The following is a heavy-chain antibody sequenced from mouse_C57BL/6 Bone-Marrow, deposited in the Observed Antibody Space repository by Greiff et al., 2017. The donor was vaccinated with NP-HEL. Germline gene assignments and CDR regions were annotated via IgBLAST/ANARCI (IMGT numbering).Heavy chain of an antibody. CDR1: GFTFSGFG. Sequence: EVKLVESGGGLVQPGGSRKLSCAASGFTFSGFGMHWVRQAPEKGLDWVAYISSGSNTIYYADTLKGRFTISRDNPKNTLFLQMTSLRSEDTAMYYCARGGFYYFDYWGQGTTLTVSS. CDR3: ARGGFYYFDY. CDR2: ISSGSNTI. J-gene: IGHJ2*01. V-gene: IGHV5-17*02.